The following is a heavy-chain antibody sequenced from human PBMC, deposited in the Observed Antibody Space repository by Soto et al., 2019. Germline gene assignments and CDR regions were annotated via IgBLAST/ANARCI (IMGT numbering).Heavy chain of an antibody. D-gene: IGHD6-19*01. V-gene: IGHV2-5*02. J-gene: IGHJ4*02. CDR2: TYWDGDE. CDR1: GFSLSSSKVG. CDR3: GYGSGWLTDY. Sequence: QITLKESGPTLVKTTQTLTLTCTFSGFSLSSSKVGVNWIRQPPGKGLEWLALTYWDGDEEYTPNLRTRLTITKDTSKNQVVLIMTSVDPGDTAIYYCGYGSGWLTDYWGQGTRVTVSS.